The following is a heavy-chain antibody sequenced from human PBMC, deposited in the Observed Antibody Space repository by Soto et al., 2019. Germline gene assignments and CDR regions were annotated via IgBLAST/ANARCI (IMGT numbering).Heavy chain of an antibody. J-gene: IGHJ4*02. CDR2: ISGSGGSI. V-gene: IGHV3-23*01. D-gene: IGHD1-26*01. Sequence: EVQLLESGGGLVQPGGSLRLSCVVSGRPSSIYSMSWVRQAPGKGLEWVSGISGSGGSIYYADAVKGRFTVSRDNSKNTLYLQMNSLRADDTAIYYCAKSRGDTWRLYYFNFWGQGTLVTVSS. CDR3: AKSRGDTWRLYYFNF. CDR1: GRPSSIYS.